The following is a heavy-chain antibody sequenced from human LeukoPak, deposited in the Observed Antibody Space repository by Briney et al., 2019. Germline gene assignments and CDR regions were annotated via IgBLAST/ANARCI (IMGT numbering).Heavy chain of an antibody. CDR2: IIPILGIA. V-gene: IGHV1-69*04. CDR3: AREYCGGDCYPYYYYYYMDV. D-gene: IGHD2-21*01. J-gene: IGHJ6*03. CDR1: GGTFSSYT. Sequence: ASVKVSCKASGGTFSSYTISWVRQAPGQGLEWMGRIIPILGIANYAQKFQGRATITADKSTSTAYMELSSLRSEDTAVYYCAREYCGGDCYPYYYYYYMDVWGKGTTVTVSS.